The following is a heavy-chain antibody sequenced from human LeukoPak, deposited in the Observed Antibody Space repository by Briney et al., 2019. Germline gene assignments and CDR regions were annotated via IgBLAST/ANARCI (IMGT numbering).Heavy chain of an antibody. J-gene: IGHJ4*02. CDR1: GFTFNSYA. Sequence: PGGSLRLSCAASGFTFNSYAMSWVRQAPGKGLEWVSAISGSGGSTYYADSVKGRFTISRGNSKNTLYLQMNSLRAEDTAVYYCAKKGASYYYDSSGYNWGQGTLVTVSS. V-gene: IGHV3-23*01. CDR3: AKKGASYYYDSSGYN. D-gene: IGHD3-22*01. CDR2: ISGSGGST.